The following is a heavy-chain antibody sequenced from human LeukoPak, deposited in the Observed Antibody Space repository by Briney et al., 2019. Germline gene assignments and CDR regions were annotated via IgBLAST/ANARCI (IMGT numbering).Heavy chain of an antibody. V-gene: IGHV3-33*05. CDR3: ARARSGSHFRLDY. D-gene: IGHD1-26*01. Sequence: PGRSLRLSCAASGFAFSNYGMHWVRQAPGKGLEWVAVISYDGSNKYYADSVKGRFTISRDNAKNSLYLQMNTLRDEDTAVYYCARARSGSHFRLDYRGQGTLVTVSS. CDR2: ISYDGSNK. CDR1: GFAFSNYG. J-gene: IGHJ4*02.